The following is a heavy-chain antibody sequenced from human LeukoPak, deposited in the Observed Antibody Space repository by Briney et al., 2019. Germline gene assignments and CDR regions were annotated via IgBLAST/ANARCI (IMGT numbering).Heavy chain of an antibody. J-gene: IGHJ3*02. CDR2: IYPSGGST. V-gene: IGHV1-46*01. CDR1: GYTFTSYY. Sequence: ASVKVSCKASGYTFTSYYMHWVRQAPGQGLEWMGIIYPSGGSTSNAQKFQGRVTMTRDTSTNTVHMQLIRLRTEDAAVYYCATEKIGGSCLIWGQGTMVTVSS. D-gene: IGHD2-15*01. CDR3: ATEKIGGSCLI.